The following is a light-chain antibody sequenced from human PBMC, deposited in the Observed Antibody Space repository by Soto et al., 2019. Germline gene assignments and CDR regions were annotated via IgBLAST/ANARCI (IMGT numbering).Light chain of an antibody. CDR3: HQYYSYSRT. Sequence: AIRMTQSPSSFSASTGDRVTITCRASQGISSYLAWYQQKPWKAPKLLIYAASTLQSGVPSRFSGSGSGTDFTLTNCCLQSEDFATYYCHQYYSYSRTFGQGTKVEIK. CDR2: AAS. J-gene: IGKJ1*01. V-gene: IGKV1-8*01. CDR1: QGISSY.